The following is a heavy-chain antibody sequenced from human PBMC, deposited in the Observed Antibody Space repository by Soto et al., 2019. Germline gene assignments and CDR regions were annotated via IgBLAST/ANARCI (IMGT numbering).Heavy chain of an antibody. CDR2: LYYSGST. D-gene: IGHD6-13*01. CDR3: ARVNSSWYYYYYGMDV. Sequence: SETLSLTCAVSGYSISSGNYWAWIRQPPGRGLEWIGSLYYSGSTNYNPSLKSRVTISVDTSKNQFSLKLSSVTAADTAVYYCARVNSSWYYYYYGMDVWGQGTTVTVSS. V-gene: IGHV4-38-2*01. J-gene: IGHJ6*02. CDR1: GYSISSGNY.